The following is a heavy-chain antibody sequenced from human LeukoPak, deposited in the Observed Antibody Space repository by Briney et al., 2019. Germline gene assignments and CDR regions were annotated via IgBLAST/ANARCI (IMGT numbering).Heavy chain of an antibody. CDR1: GFTVSSNY. CDR2: IYSGGST. J-gene: IGHJ6*02. Sequence: PGGSLRLSCAASGFTVSSNYMSWVRQAPGKGLEWVSVIYSGGSTYYADSVKGRFTISRDNSKNTLYLQMNSLRAEDTAVYYCARDFYYYDSSGYGDVWGQGTTVTVSS. V-gene: IGHV3-53*05. D-gene: IGHD3-22*01. CDR3: ARDFYYYDSSGYGDV.